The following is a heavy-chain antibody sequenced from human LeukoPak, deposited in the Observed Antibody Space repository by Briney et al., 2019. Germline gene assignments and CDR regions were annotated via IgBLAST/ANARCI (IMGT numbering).Heavy chain of an antibody. CDR3: ARDRSRLWFGELLGPFVN. CDR1: GGTFSSYA. V-gene: IGHV1-69*05. CDR2: IIPIFGTA. D-gene: IGHD3-10*01. J-gene: IGHJ4*02. Sequence: ASVKVSCKXSGGTFSSYAISWVRQAPGQGLEWMGGIIPIFGTANYSQKFQGRVTITTDESTSTAYMELSSLRSEDTAVYYCARDRSRLWFGELLGPFVNWGQGTLVTVSS.